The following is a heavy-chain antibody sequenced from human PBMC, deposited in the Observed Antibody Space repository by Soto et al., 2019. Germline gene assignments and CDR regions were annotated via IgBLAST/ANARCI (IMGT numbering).Heavy chain of an antibody. CDR3: ARNIAVAGYRNNWFDP. V-gene: IGHV1-18*04. Sequence: ASVKVSCKASGYTFTSYGISWVRQAPGQGLEWMGWISAYNGNTNYAQKLQGRVTMTTDTSTSTAYMELRSLRSDDTAVYDCARNIAVAGYRNNWFDPWGQGTLVTVSS. D-gene: IGHD6-19*01. J-gene: IGHJ5*02. CDR2: ISAYNGNT. CDR1: GYTFTSYG.